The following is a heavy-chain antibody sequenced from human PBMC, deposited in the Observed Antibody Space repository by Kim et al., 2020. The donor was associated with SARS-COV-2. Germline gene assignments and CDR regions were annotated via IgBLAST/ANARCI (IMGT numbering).Heavy chain of an antibody. CDR2: EK. Sequence: EKYYVDAGKGRFTSSRDNAKNSRYLQMNSLRAEDTAVYYCARETSGAPDYWGQGTLVTVSS. CDR3: ARETSGAPDY. V-gene: IGHV3-7*01. J-gene: IGHJ4*02. D-gene: IGHD1-26*01.